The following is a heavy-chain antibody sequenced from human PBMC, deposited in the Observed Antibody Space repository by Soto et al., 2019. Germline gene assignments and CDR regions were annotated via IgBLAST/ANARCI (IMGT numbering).Heavy chain of an antibody. D-gene: IGHD4-17*01. CDR1: GFSLTTTEVA. V-gene: IGHV2-5*02. CDR2: IYWDDDK. Sequence: QITLKESGPSLVNPTQSLTLTCSFSGFSLTTTEVAVGWIRQPPGKALEWLALIYWDDDKRYSPSLKSSLTITKDTAKNQVVLTTTKVHPEDTSTYFCSRTAGMATVPFDYCGQGILVTLSS. J-gene: IGHJ4*02. CDR3: SRTAGMATVPFDY.